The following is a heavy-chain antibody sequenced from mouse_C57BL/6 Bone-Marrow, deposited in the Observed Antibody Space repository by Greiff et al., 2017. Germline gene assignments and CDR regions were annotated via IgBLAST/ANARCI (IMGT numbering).Heavy chain of an antibody. CDR1: GFTFSDYG. CDR3: AREDGSSFAY. D-gene: IGHD1-1*01. CDR2: ISSGSSTI. V-gene: IGHV5-17*01. Sequence: EVHLVESGGGLVKPGGSLKLSCAASGFTFSDYGMHWVRQAPEKGLEWVAYISSGSSTIYYADTVKGRFTISRDNAKNTLFLQMTSLRSEDTAMYYCAREDGSSFAYWGQGTLVTVSA. J-gene: IGHJ3*01.